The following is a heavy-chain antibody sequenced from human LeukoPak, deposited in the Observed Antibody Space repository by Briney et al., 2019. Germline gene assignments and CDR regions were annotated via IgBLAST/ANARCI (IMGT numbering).Heavy chain of an antibody. D-gene: IGHD2-15*01. CDR1: GFTFSTYW. V-gene: IGHV3-7*01. Sequence: PGGSLRLSCAASGFTFSTYWMSWVRQAPGKGLEWVANIKQDGSDKYYVDSVKGRFTISRDNAKNSLFLQMNSLRAEDTAVYYCARVRCCSNSCFPDYWGQGTLVTVSS. J-gene: IGHJ4*02. CDR2: IKQDGSDK. CDR3: ARVRCCSNSCFPDY.